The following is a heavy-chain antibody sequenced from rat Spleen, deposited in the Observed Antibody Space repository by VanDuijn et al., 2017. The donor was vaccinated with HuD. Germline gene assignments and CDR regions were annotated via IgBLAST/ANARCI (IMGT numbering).Heavy chain of an antibody. Sequence: EVKLVESGGGLVQPGRSLKLSCAASGFNFTAYWMGCVRQAPGKGLEWIGEINKDSSTINYTPSLKDKFTISRDNAQNNLYLQMSKLGSEDTAIYYCARAPSYVMDAWGQGASVTVSS. V-gene: IGHV4-2*01. CDR1: GFNFTAYW. CDR2: INKDSSTI. J-gene: IGHJ4*01. CDR3: ARAPSYVMDA.